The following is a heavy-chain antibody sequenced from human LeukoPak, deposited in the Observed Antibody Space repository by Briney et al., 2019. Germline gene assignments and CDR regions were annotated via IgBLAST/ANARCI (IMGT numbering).Heavy chain of an antibody. CDR1: GGSFSGYY. Sequence: TLETLSLTCAVYGGSFSGYYWSWIRQPPGKGLEWIGEINHSGSTNYNPSLKSRVTISVDTSKNQFSLKLSSVTAADTAVYYCARLYSGSYSNWGQGTLVTVSS. D-gene: IGHD1-26*01. CDR3: ARLYSGSYSN. V-gene: IGHV4-34*01. J-gene: IGHJ4*02. CDR2: INHSGST.